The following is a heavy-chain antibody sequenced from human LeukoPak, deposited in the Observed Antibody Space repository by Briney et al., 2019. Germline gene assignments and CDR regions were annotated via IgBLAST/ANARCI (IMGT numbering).Heavy chain of an antibody. D-gene: IGHD2-15*01. CDR1: GFTFSSYA. CDR3: AKVIVVVVAATRGFDY. J-gene: IGHJ4*02. Sequence: PGGSLRLSCAASGFTFSSYAMTWVRQAPGKGLEWVSIISGSGGSTYYADSVKGRFTISRDNSKNTLYLQMNSLRAEDTAVYYCAKVIVVVVAATRGFDYWGQGTLVTVSS. V-gene: IGHV3-23*01. CDR2: ISGSGGST.